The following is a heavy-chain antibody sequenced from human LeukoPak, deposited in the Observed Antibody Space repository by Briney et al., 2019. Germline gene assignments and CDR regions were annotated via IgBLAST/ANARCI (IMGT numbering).Heavy chain of an antibody. J-gene: IGHJ4*02. CDR1: GGSFSGCY. V-gene: IGHV4-34*01. CDR3: ARGSSSWYGRPFDY. Sequence: SETLSLTCAVYGGSFSGCYWSWIRQPPGKGLEWIGEINHSGSTNYNPSLKSRVTISVDTSKNQFSLKLSSVTAADTAVYYCARGSSSWYGRPFDYWGQGTLVTVSS. CDR2: INHSGST. D-gene: IGHD6-13*01.